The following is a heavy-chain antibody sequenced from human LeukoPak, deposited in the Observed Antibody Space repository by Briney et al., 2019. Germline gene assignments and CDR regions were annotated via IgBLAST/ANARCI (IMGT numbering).Heavy chain of an antibody. CDR2: IRADGDSE. Sequence: GGSLRLSCAASRFIFNNYGIHWVRQAPGKGLEWVAFIRADGDSEFYAASVKGRFTISRDNSKDTLYLDINSLRAEDTAVYYCAKDYFHSSGFYAGGTFESWGQGTLVTVSS. D-gene: IGHD3-22*01. CDR1: RFIFNNYG. V-gene: IGHV3-30*02. CDR3: AKDYFHSSGFYAGGTFES. J-gene: IGHJ4*02.